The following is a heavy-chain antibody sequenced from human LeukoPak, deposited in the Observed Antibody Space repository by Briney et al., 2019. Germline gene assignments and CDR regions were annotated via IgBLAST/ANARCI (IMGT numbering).Heavy chain of an antibody. CDR3: ARASRRDGYNFGADY. J-gene: IGHJ4*02. CDR2: IIPIFGTA. V-gene: IGHV1-69*01. D-gene: IGHD5-24*01. Sequence: SVKVSCKASGGTFSSYAISWVRQDPGQGLEWMGGIIPIFGTANYAQKFQGRVTITADESTSTAYMELSSLRSEDTAVYYCARASRRDGYNFGADYWGQGTLVTVSS. CDR1: GGTFSSYA.